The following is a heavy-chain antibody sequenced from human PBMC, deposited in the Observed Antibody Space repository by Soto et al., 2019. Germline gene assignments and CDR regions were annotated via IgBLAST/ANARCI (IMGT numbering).Heavy chain of an antibody. D-gene: IGHD4-17*01. Sequence: PGGSLRPSCPASGFTFRNFAMTWARQPPGKGLEWVSSLLRSGSSAYYADSVRGRFTISSDTSANSLYLQMDNLRAEDTAIYYCAKDAISGDGIWLMDSWGQGTVVTVSS. J-gene: IGHJ5*02. CDR1: GFTFRNFA. CDR3: AKDAISGDGIWLMDS. V-gene: IGHV3-23*01. CDR2: LLRSGSSA.